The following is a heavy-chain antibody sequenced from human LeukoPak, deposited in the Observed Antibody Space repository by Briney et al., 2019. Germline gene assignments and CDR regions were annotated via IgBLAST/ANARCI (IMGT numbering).Heavy chain of an antibody. J-gene: IGHJ3*02. CDR3: ARDLYSGYDWVGFNI. V-gene: IGHV4-59*12. Sequence: SETLSLTCTVSGGSISSDYWNWIRQPPGKGLEWIGFIYYSGSTNYNPSLKSRVSISMDMSTNQFSLKLSSVTAADTAVYYCARDLYSGYDWVGFNIWGQGTVVTVSS. D-gene: IGHD5-12*01. CDR1: GGSISSDY. CDR2: IYYSGST.